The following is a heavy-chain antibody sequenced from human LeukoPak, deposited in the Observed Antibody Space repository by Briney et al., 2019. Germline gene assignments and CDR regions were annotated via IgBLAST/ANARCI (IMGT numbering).Heavy chain of an antibody. CDR3: AREITYYYDIGGAFDI. Sequence: ASVKVSCKASGYTFTGYYMHWVRQAPGQGLEWMGWINPNSGGTNYAQKFQGRVTMTRDTSISTAYMELSRLRSDDTAVYYCAREITYYYDIGGAFDIWGQGTMVTVSS. CDR1: GYTFTGYY. D-gene: IGHD3-22*01. CDR2: INPNSGGT. J-gene: IGHJ3*02. V-gene: IGHV1-2*02.